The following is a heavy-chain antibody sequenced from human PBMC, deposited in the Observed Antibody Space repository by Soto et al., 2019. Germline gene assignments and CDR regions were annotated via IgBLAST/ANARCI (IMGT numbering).Heavy chain of an antibody. D-gene: IGHD3-3*01. V-gene: IGHV1-18*01. CDR1: GYTFTSYG. CDR2: ISAYNGNT. CDR3: ARGSFRFLDWLPDFAY. Sequence: ASVKVSCKASGYTFTSYGISWVRQAPGQGLEWMGWISAYNGNTNYAQKLQGRVTMTTDTSTSTAYMELRSLRSDDTAVYYCARGSFRFLDWLPDFAYWGQGTLVTVSS. J-gene: IGHJ4*02.